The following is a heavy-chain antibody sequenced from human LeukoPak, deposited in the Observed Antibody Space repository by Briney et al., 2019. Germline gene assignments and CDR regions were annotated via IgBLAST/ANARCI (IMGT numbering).Heavy chain of an antibody. CDR1: GFTFSTCT. CDR3: ARVGLVRGDPFDP. CDR2: ISSSSSYI. J-gene: IGHJ5*02. D-gene: IGHD3-10*01. Sequence: GGSLRLSCAASGFTFSTCTMNWVRQAPGKGLEWVSSISSSSSYIYYADSVKGRFTISRDNAKNSLYLQMNSLRAEDTAVYYCARVGLVRGDPFDPWGQGTLVTVSS. V-gene: IGHV3-21*01.